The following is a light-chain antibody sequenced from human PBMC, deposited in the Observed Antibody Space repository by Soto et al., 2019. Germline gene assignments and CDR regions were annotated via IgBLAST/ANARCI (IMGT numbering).Light chain of an antibody. J-gene: IGKJ3*01. CDR2: GAS. CDR1: QSAISN. Sequence: EMVMTQSPVTLSVSPGVSATLSCRASQSAISNLAWYQQKPGQAPRLLIYGASTMPSGIPDRFSGSGSGTEFTLTISSLQSGDFAVYYCQQYNRWPFTFGPGTKVDIK. CDR3: QQYNRWPFT. V-gene: IGKV3-15*01.